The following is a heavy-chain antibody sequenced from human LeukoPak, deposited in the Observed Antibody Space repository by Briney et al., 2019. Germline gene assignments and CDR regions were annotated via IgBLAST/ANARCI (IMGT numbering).Heavy chain of an antibody. CDR3: ARGHDILTGYTY. D-gene: IGHD3-9*01. V-gene: IGHV1-18*01. CDR2: ISAYNGNT. J-gene: IGHJ4*02. CDR1: GGTFSSYA. Sequence: ASVKVSCKASGGTFSSYAISWVRQAPGQGLEWMGWISAYNGNTNYAQKLQGRVTMTTDTSTSTAYMELRSLRSDDTAVYYCARGHDILTGYTYWGQGTLVTVSS.